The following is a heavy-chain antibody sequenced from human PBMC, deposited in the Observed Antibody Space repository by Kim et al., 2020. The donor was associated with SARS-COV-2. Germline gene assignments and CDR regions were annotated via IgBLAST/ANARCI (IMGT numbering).Heavy chain of an antibody. CDR1: GYTFTSYA. Sequence: ASVKVSCKASGYTFTSYAMHWVRQAPGQRLEWMGWINAGNGNTKYSQKFQGRVTITRDTSASTAYMELSSLRSEDTAVYYCARVKRSYYDSSGYYHYWGQGTLVTVSS. CDR2: INAGNGNT. D-gene: IGHD3-22*01. V-gene: IGHV1-3*01. J-gene: IGHJ4*02. CDR3: ARVKRSYYDSSGYYHY.